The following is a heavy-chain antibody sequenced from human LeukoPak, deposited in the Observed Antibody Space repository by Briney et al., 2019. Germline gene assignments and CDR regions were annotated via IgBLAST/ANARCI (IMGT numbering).Heavy chain of an antibody. CDR3: VREYYFGSGRGLSWFDP. Sequence: SVKVSCKASGGTFSSYAISWVRQAPGQGLEWMGGIIPIFGTANYAQKFQGRVTITADESTSTAYMELSSLRSDDTAVYYCVREYYFGSGRGLSWFDPWGQGTLVTVSS. D-gene: IGHD3-10*01. CDR1: GGTFSSYA. V-gene: IGHV1-69*13. CDR2: IIPIFGTA. J-gene: IGHJ5*02.